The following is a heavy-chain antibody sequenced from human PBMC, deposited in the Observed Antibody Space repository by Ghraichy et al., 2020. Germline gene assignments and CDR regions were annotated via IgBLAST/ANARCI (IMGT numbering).Heavy chain of an antibody. Sequence: GGSLRLSCAASGFTFDDNTMHWVRQAPGKGLEWVSLISWDGGSTYYADSVKGRFTISIDNSKNSLYLQMNSLRTEDTALYYCAKDLLEDDAFDIWGQGTMVTVSS. CDR1: GFTFDDNT. J-gene: IGHJ3*02. CDR2: ISWDGGST. D-gene: IGHD1-1*01. V-gene: IGHV3-43*01. CDR3: AKDLLEDDAFDI.